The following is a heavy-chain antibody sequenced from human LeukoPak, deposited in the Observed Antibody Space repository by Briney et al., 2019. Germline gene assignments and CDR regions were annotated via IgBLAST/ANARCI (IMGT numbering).Heavy chain of an antibody. D-gene: IGHD2/OR15-2a*01. CDR1: GYTFTSYC. J-gene: IGHJ3*02. Sequence: GASVKVSCKASGYTFTSYCMHWVRQAPGQGLEWMGIINPSGGSTSYAQKFQGRVTMTRDMSTSTVHMELSSLRSEDTAVYYCARSGYFREDAFDIWGQGTMVTVSS. CDR2: INPSGGST. V-gene: IGHV1-46*01. CDR3: ARSGYFREDAFDI.